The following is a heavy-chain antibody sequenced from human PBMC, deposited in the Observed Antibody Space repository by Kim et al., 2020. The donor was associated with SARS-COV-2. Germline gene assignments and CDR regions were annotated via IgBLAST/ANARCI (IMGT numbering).Heavy chain of an antibody. D-gene: IGHD3-10*01. J-gene: IGHJ6*02. CDR1: GGSISSHY. CDR3: ARDLGVRGVHGYYYYYGMDV. V-gene: IGHV4-4*07. Sequence: SETLSLTCTVSGGSISSHYWSWIRQPAGKGLEWIGRIYTSGSTNYNPSLKSRVTMSVDTSKNQFSLKLSSVTAADTAVYYCARDLGVRGVHGYYYYYGMDVWGQGTTVTVSS. CDR2: IYTSGST.